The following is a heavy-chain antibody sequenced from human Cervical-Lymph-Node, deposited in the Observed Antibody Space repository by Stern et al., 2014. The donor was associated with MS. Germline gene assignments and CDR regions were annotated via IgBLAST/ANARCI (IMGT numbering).Heavy chain of an antibody. CDR1: GGSITSYSYY. Sequence: QVQLVQSGPGLVKPSETLSLTCTVSGGSITSYSYYWDWIRQAPGKGLEWIGRIYYSGATYYNPSLKSRVTISVDTSSDQFSLNLSSVTAADTAVYYCARRGGGYKYYYGMDVWGQGTTVTVSS. CDR3: ARRGGGYKYYYGMDV. CDR2: IYYSGAT. D-gene: IGHD3-16*01. V-gene: IGHV4-39*01. J-gene: IGHJ6*02.